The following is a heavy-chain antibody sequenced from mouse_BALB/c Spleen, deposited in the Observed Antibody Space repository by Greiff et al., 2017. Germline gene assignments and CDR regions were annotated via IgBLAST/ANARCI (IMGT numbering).Heavy chain of an antibody. D-gene: IGHD1-1*01. V-gene: IGHV14-3*02. CDR3: APTTEAWFAY. Sequence: EVQLKESGAELVKPGASVKLSCTASGFNIKDTYMHWVKQRPEQGLEWIGRIDPANGNTKYDPKFQGKATITADTSSNTAYLQLSSLTSEDTAVYYCAPTTEAWFAYWGQGTLVTVSA. CDR2: IDPANGNT. CDR1: GFNIKDTY. J-gene: IGHJ3*01.